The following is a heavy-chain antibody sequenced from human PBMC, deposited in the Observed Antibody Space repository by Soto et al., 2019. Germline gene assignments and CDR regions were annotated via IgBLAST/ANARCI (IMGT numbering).Heavy chain of an antibody. V-gene: IGHV4-4*02. Sequence: SETLSLTCGVSGGTIRSPDWWTWDRQPPGKGLEWIGEIFQSGSTNYTPSLESRVTISVDKSKNQFSLTLTSVTAADTAVYFCARGRGRYSSGWSWFDPWGQGILVTVSS. CDR1: GGTIRSPDW. J-gene: IGHJ5*02. CDR2: IFQSGST. D-gene: IGHD6-19*01. CDR3: ARGRGRYSSGWSWFDP.